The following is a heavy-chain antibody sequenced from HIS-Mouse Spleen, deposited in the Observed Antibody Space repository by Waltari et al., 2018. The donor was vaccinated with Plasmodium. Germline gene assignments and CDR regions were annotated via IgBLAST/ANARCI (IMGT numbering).Heavy chain of an antibody. Sequence: QIQLVQSGAEVQTPGHSVEVSCKASGSTVTSYGISWVRQAPGQGLEWMGWISAYNGNTNYAQKLQGRVTMTTDTSTSTAYMELRSLRSDDTAVYYCARGSAGDAFDIWGQGTMVTVSS. CDR2: ISAYNGNT. J-gene: IGHJ3*02. CDR1: GSTVTSYG. D-gene: IGHD6-19*01. V-gene: IGHV1-18*01. CDR3: ARGSAGDAFDI.